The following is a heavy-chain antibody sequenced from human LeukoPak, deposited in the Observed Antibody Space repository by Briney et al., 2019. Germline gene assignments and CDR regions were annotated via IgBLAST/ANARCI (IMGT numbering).Heavy chain of an antibody. J-gene: IGHJ6*03. D-gene: IGHD1-26*01. CDR1: GFAFNSYT. CDR3: ARVTAGATTLNYYYYSMDV. CDR2: ITSTSAYR. Sequence: GGSLRLSCVGSGFAFNSYTITWVRQAPGKGLEWVSSITSTSAYRQYADSVRGRFTISRDNAKSSLYLQMNSLGAEDTAVYHCARVTAGATTLNYYYYSMDVWGKGTTVTLSS. V-gene: IGHV3-21*01.